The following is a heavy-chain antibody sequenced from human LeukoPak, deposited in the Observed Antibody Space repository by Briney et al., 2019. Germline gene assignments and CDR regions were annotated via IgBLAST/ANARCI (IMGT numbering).Heavy chain of an antibody. CDR1: GFTFNNHS. V-gene: IGHV3-21*01. J-gene: IGHJ4*02. D-gene: IGHD6-13*01. CDR2: ISYSGKYI. Sequence: NPGGSLRLSCASSGFTFNNHSMNWVRQGPGKRLEWVSSISYSGKYIYYADSVRGRFTISRDNAKNSLHLQMSSLRVEDMAVYYCVRSHDAAAAPFDNWGQGTLVTVSS. CDR3: VRSHDAAAAPFDN.